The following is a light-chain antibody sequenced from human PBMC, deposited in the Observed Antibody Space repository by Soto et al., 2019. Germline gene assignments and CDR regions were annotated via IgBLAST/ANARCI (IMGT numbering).Light chain of an antibody. V-gene: IGLV1-44*01. CDR1: GSNIGSNA. CDR3: AAWDDSLTGLL. CDR2: FNT. Sequence: QSVLTQPPSASGTPGQRVTFSCSGSGSNIGSNAVNWYQQLPGTAPKLLIYFNTQRPSGVPDRFSGSKSGTSASLARSGLQSEDEDDYYWAAWDDSLTGLLIGGGTKVTVL. J-gene: IGLJ2*01.